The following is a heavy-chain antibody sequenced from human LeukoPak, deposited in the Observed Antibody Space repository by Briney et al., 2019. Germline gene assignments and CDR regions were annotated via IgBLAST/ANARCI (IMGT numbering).Heavy chain of an antibody. J-gene: IGHJ4*02. D-gene: IGHD3-9*01. CDR3: AKDATLYYDILTGSFDS. V-gene: IGHV3-9*01. Sequence: PGGSLRLSCAASGFTFDDYAMHWVRQAPGKGLEWVSGISWNSGSIGYADSVKGRFTISRDNAKNSLYLQMNSLRAEDTAVYYCAKDATLYYDILTGSFDSWGQGTLVTVSS. CDR2: ISWNSGSI. CDR1: GFTFDDYA.